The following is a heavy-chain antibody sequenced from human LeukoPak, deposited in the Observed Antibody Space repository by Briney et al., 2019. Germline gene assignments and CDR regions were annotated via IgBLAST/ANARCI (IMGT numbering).Heavy chain of an antibody. V-gene: IGHV3-23*01. CDR3: AKVGIRISLIVVVFTTADDWYFDL. CDR1: GFTFSSYW. CDR2: ISGSGGST. D-gene: IGHD3-22*01. Sequence: SGGSLRLSCAASGFTFSSYWMHWVRQAPGKGLEWVSGISGSGGSTYYADSVKGRLTISRDNSKNTLYLQMDSLRAEDTAVYYCAKVGIRISLIVVVFTTADDWYFDLWGRGTLVTVSS. J-gene: IGHJ2*01.